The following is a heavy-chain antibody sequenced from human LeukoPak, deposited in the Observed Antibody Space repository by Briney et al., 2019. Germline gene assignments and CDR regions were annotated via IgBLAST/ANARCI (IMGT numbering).Heavy chain of an antibody. CDR3: AAGEGYCSSTSCYNFDY. CDR1: GGTFSSYA. J-gene: IGHJ4*02. CDR2: IIPIFGTA. Sequence: SVKVSCKASGGTFSSYAISWVRQAPGQGREWMGRIIPIFGTANYAQKFQGRVTITTDESTSTAYMELSSLRSEDTAVYYCAAGEGYCSSTSCYNFDYWGQGTLVTVSS. V-gene: IGHV1-69*05. D-gene: IGHD2-2*02.